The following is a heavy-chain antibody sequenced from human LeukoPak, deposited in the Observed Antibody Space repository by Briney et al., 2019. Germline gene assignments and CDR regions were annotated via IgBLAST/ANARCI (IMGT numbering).Heavy chain of an antibody. CDR3: ARGPPRGKYYYMDV. CDR1: GFNFDGHI. Sequence: GGSLRLSCGASGFNFDGHIMHWVRLAPGKGLEWVSTIGTASDTYYPGSVEGRFTLSRDNAKNSSYLQMNSLTAGDTAVYYCARGPPRGKYYYMDVWGKGTTVTVSS. D-gene: IGHD1-1*01. J-gene: IGHJ6*03. V-gene: IGHV3-13*01. CDR2: IGTASDT.